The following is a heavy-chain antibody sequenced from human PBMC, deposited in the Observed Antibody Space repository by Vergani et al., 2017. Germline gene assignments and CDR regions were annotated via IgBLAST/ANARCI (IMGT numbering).Heavy chain of an antibody. CDR3: SRGGFYTSRNDFKFYGLGV. D-gene: IGHD3-3*01. CDR1: RSPFSRYG. CDR2: ISAYSGET. V-gene: IGHV1-18*01. J-gene: IGHJ6*02. Sequence: QAQLVQSGAEVKKPGASVRVSCKASRSPFSRYGISWVRQAPGQGLEWMGWISAYSGETRYARSLQGRVTMTTDASTNTAYMSLRSLRSDDTAIYYCSRGGFYTSRNDFKFYGLGVWGQGTTVTVTS.